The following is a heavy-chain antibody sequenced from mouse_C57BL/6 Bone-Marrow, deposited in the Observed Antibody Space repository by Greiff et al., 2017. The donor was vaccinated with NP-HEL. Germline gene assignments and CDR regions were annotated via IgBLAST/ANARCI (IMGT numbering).Heavy chain of an antibody. J-gene: IGHJ4*01. D-gene: IGHD2-5*01. CDR2: IRSKSNNYAT. CDR1: GFSFNTYA. V-gene: IGHV10-1*01. Sequence: EVHLVESGGGLVQPKGSLKLSCAASGFSFNTYAMNWVRQAPGKGLEWVARIRSKSNNYATYYADSVKDRFTISRDDSESMLYLQMNNLKTEDTAMYYCVRQIRAYYSNYDAMDYWGQGTSVTVSS. CDR3: VRQIRAYYSNYDAMDY.